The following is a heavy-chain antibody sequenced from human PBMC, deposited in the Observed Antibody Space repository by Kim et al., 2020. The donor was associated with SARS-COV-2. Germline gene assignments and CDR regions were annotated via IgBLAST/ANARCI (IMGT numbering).Heavy chain of an antibody. CDR2: INHSGST. D-gene: IGHD3-9*01. CDR1: GGSFSGYY. CDR3: ARGQNVRYFDWLQSPTDFDY. J-gene: IGHJ4*02. Sequence: SETLSLTCAVYGGSFSGYYWSWIRQPPGKGLEWIGEINHSGSTNYNPSLKSRVTISVDTSKNQFSLKLSSVTAADTAVYYCARGQNVRYFDWLQSPTDFDYWGQGTLVTVSS. V-gene: IGHV4-34*01.